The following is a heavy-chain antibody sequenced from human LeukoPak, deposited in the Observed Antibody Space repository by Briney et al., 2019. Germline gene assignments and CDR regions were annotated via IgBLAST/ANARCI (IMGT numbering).Heavy chain of an antibody. CDR2: INVNSGGT. J-gene: IGHJ3*02. V-gene: IGHV1-2*02. CDR3: ARDRDDIFDI. D-gene: IGHD5-24*01. CDR1: GHTFTGYY. Sequence: ASVKVSCKASGHTFTGYYMHWVRQAPGQGLEWMGWINVNSGGTKYAQKFQGRVTMTRDTSVSTAYMELNSLRSDDTAVYYCARDRDDIFDIWGQGTMVTVSS.